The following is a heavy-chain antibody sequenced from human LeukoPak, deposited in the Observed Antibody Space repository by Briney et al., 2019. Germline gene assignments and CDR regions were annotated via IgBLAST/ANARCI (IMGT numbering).Heavy chain of an antibody. CDR3: ARGQRVPAAMIYYYYYMDV. V-gene: IGHV1-18*01. Sequence: ASVKVSCKASGYTFTSYGISWVRQAPGQGLEWMGWISAYNGNTNYAQKFQGRVTMTRNTSISTAYMELSSLRSEDTAVYYCARGQRVPAAMIYYYYYMDVWGKGTTVTVSS. D-gene: IGHD2-2*01. CDR2: ISAYNGNT. CDR1: GYTFTSYG. J-gene: IGHJ6*03.